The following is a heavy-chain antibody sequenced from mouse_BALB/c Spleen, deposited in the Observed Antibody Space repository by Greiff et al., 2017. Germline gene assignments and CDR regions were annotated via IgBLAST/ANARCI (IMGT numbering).Heavy chain of an antibody. CDR3: ARRSYYDSFAY. V-gene: IGHV1-9*01. J-gene: IGHJ3*01. Sequence: QVQLQQSGAELMKPGASVKISCKATGYTFSSYWIEWVKQRPGHGLEWIGEILPGSGSTNYNEKFKGKATFTADTSSNTAYMQLSSLTSEDSAVYYCARRSYYDSFAYWGQGTLVTVSA. D-gene: IGHD2-10*01. CDR1: GYTFSSYW. CDR2: ILPGSGST.